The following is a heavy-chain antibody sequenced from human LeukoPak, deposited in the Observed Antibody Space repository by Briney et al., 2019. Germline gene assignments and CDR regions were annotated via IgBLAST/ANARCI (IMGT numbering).Heavy chain of an antibody. CDR2: IYYSGST. J-gene: IGHJ4*02. CDR1: GYSISIGYF. Sequence: SETLSLTCTVSGYSISIGYFWDWIRQTPGKGLEWIGSIYYSGSTYYNPSLKSRVTISLDTSKNQFSLKLSSVTAADTAMYYCARVKRKYQLLKPLHETPSHYFGYWGQGTLVTVSS. D-gene: IGHD2-2*01. CDR3: ARVKRKYQLLKPLHETPSHYFGY. V-gene: IGHV4-38-2*02.